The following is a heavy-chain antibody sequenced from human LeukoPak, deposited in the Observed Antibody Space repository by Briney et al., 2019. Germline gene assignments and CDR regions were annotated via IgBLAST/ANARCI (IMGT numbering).Heavy chain of an antibody. J-gene: IGHJ4*02. D-gene: IGHD2-15*01. CDR3: ARAKFVVVVAATLGY. CDR1: GYTFTGYY. Sequence: GASVKVSCKASGYTFTGYYMHWVRQALGQGLEWMGWINPSSGGTNYAQKFQGRVTMTRDTSISTAYMELSRLRSDDTAVYYCARAKFVVVVAATLGYWGQGTLVTVSS. V-gene: IGHV1-2*02. CDR2: INPSSGGT.